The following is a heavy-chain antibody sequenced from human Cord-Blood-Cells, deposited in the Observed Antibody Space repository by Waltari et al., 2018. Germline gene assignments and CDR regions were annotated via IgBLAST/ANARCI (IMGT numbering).Heavy chain of an antibody. Sequence: QVQLQQWGAGLLKPSEPLSLTCAVYGGSFSGYYWSWHRQPPGKGLEWIGEINHSGSTNYNPSLKSRVTISVDTSKNQFSLKLSSVTAADTAVYYCASTSSSWYDYWGQGTLVTVSS. D-gene: IGHD6-13*01. J-gene: IGHJ4*02. CDR3: ASTSSSWYDY. CDR1: GGSFSGYY. CDR2: INHSGST. V-gene: IGHV4-34*01.